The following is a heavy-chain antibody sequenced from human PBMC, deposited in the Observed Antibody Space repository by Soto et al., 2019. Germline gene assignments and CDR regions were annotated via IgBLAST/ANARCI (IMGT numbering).Heavy chain of an antibody. D-gene: IGHD3-22*01. CDR1: GGTFSSYA. CDR3: ARDPAGDSNLRRYYYYGMDV. J-gene: IGHJ6*02. V-gene: IGHV1-69*06. Sequence: QVQLVQSGAEVKKPGSSVKVSCKASGGTFSSYAISWVRQAPGHGLEWMGGIIPIFGTANYAQKFQGRVTITADKSTSTAYMELSSLRSEDTAVYYCARDPAGDSNLRRYYYYGMDVWGQGTTVTVSS. CDR2: IIPIFGTA.